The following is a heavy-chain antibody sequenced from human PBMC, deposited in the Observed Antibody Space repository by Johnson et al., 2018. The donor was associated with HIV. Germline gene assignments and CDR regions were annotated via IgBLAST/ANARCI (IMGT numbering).Heavy chain of an antibody. J-gene: IGHJ3*02. CDR2: IWYDGSNK. Sequence: QVQLVESGGGVVQPGRSLRLSCTASGFTFSSYGIHWVRQAPGKGLEWVALIWYDGSNKYYADSVKGRFTISRDNSKNTLYLQMNSLRAEDTAVYYCARDGAQQLARDAFDIWGQGTMVTVSS. CDR1: GFTFSSYG. V-gene: IGHV3-33*01. D-gene: IGHD6-13*01. CDR3: ARDGAQQLARDAFDI.